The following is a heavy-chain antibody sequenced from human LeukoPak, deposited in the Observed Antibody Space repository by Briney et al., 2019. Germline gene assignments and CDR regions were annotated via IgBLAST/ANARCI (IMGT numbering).Heavy chain of an antibody. V-gene: IGHV3-23*01. Sequence: GGSLRLSCVVSGITLSNYGMSWVRQAPGKGLEWVAGISGSGGSTNYAGSVKGRFTISRDNPKNTLYLQMNSLRAEDTAVYFCAKRGVVIRVILVGFHKEAYYFDSWGQGALVTVSS. CDR3: AKRGVVIRVILVGFHKEAYYFDS. CDR2: ISGSGGST. D-gene: IGHD3-22*01. CDR1: GITLSNYG. J-gene: IGHJ4*02.